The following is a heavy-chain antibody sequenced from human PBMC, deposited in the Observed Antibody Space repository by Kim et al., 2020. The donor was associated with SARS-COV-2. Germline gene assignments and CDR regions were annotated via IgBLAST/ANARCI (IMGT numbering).Heavy chain of an antibody. Sequence: GGSLRLSCAASGFTFDDYAMHWVRQAPGKGLEWVSGISWNSGSIGYADSVKGRFTISRDNAKNSLCLQMNSLRAEDTALYYCAKDISPPGPHGMDVWGQGTTVTVSS. CDR3: AKDISPPGPHGMDV. CDR2: ISWNSGSI. J-gene: IGHJ6*02. V-gene: IGHV3-9*01. CDR1: GFTFDDYA.